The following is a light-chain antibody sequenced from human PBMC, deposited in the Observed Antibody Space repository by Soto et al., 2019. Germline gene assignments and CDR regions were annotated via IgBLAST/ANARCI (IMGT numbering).Light chain of an antibody. CDR1: QGICSW. CDR3: KQPKSYPIT. CDR2: SAT. V-gene: IGKV1-12*01. Sequence: DVQMTQNTTSVSASVGHRVTITCRASQGICSWLAWYQQKPGKAPKCLIYSATSLQSGVPSRFSGSGSGTDFTLTIRSLQPEDVATYCCKQPKSYPITFGQGTRLDI. J-gene: IGKJ5*01.